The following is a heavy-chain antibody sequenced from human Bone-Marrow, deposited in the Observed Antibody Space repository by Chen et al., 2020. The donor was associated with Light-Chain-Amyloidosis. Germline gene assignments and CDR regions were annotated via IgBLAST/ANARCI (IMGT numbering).Heavy chain of an antibody. CDR1: GFTFSDYW. CDR2: IKQDTSEK. D-gene: IGHD3-16*01. V-gene: IGHV3-7*03. J-gene: IGHJ4*02. Sequence: EVQLVESGGGLVQPGGSLRLSCAASGFTFSDYWMSWVRQAPGKGLEWVANIKQDTSEKYYVDSVKGRFTISGDNAKDSLYLQMSSVRAEDTAMYYCARHIVWGAPDYWGQGTLVTVSS. CDR3: ARHIVWGAPDY.